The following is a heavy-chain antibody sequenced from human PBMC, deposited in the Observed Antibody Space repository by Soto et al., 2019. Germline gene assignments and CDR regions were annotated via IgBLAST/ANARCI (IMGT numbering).Heavy chain of an antibody. CDR1: GFIFGDHV. CDR2: ISGSGNSP. CDR3: ARGTHSYSGSHELDA. Sequence: EVQLVESGGRLVQRGGSLRLSCSGSGFIFGDHVMDWVRQAPGKGLEWVAVISGSGNSPFFRDSVKGRFTISRDNSKNTVYLEMNKLRAEDSAMYFCARGTHSYSGSHELDAWGLGTLVTVS. V-gene: IGHV3-23*04. J-gene: IGHJ5*02. D-gene: IGHD1-26*01.